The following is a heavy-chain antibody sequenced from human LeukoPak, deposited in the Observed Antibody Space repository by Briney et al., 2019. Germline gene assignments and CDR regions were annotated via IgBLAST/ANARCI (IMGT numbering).Heavy chain of an antibody. J-gene: IGHJ3*01. CDR3: AREEHRLAEAGTSAFDL. V-gene: IGHV3-74*01. CDR2: INRDGGLT. CDR1: GFTFGENW. Sequence: GGSLRLSCVASGFTFGENWMPWVRQAPGKGLAWVSHINRDGGLTNYADSVKGRFTISRDNARNTVYLQMSSLRVEDTAIYFCAREEHRLAEAGTSAFDLGGQGSLVTVSP. D-gene: IGHD6-13*01.